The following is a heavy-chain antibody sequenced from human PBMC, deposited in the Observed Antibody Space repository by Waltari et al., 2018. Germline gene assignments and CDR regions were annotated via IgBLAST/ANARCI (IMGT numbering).Heavy chain of an antibody. V-gene: IGHV1-69*14. CDR2: IIPIFDTP. D-gene: IGHD6-19*01. J-gene: IGHJ3*02. CDR1: GGIFSNYD. CDR3: ARDGIRSGFDAFDI. Sequence: QVQLVQSGAEVKRPGSSVKVSCKASGGIFSNYDISWVRQARGQGLEWMGGIIPIFDTPNDAQDFQGRVTITADKSTGASYMELFNLRSEDTAMYYCARDGIRSGFDAFDIWGQGTMVIVSS.